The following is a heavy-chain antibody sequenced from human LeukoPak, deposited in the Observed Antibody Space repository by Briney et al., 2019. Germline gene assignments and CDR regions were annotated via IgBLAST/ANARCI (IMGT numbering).Heavy chain of an antibody. CDR2: INYSGTT. D-gene: IGHD5-24*01. J-gene: IGHJ4*02. CDR1: GGSISSSGYY. CDR3: ARLRDGRWLLEY. Sequence: SETLSLTCTASGGSISSSGYYWGWIRQPPGKGLEWIASINYSGTTCYNPSLKSRVTISEDRSKNQFSLKLSSVTAADTAVYYCARLRDGRWLLEYWGQGTLVTVSS. V-gene: IGHV4-39*01.